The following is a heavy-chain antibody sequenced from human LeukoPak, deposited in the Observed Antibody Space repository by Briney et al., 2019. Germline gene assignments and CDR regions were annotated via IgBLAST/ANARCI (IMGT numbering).Heavy chain of an antibody. V-gene: IGHV3-30*02. D-gene: IGHD3-22*01. CDR3: AKDSALLDYYDSSGYSPRDY. CDR2: IRYDGSNK. CDR1: GFTFSSYG. Sequence: GGSLRLSCAASGFTFSSYGMHWVRQAPGKGLEWVAFIRYDGSNKYYADSVKGRFTTSRDNSKNTLYLQMNSLRAEDTAVYYCAKDSALLDYYDSSGYSPRDYWGQGTLVTVSS. J-gene: IGHJ4*02.